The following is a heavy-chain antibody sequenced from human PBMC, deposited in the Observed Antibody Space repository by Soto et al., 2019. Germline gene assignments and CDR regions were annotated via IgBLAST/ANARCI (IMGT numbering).Heavy chain of an antibody. Sequence: PGGSLRLSCAASGFTFSSYGMHWVRQAPGKGLEWVAVISYDGSNKYYADSVKGRFTISRDNSKNTLYLQMNSLRAEDTAVYYCANIAVAGPFDYWGQGTLVTVSS. V-gene: IGHV3-30*18. CDR2: ISYDGSNK. CDR3: ANIAVAGPFDY. CDR1: GFTFSSYG. J-gene: IGHJ4*02. D-gene: IGHD6-19*01.